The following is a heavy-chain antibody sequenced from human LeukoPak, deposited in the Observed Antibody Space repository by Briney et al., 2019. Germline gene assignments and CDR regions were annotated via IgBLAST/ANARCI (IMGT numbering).Heavy chain of an antibody. J-gene: IGHJ4*02. Sequence: GGSLRLSCAASGVTFYNNAMNWVRQAPGKGLEWVSGISASGGSTYYADSVKGRSTISRDNSKNTLFLQMNSLGAEDTAIYYCAKDLGPAVTTESDYWGLGTLVTVSS. CDR1: GVTFYNNA. CDR2: ISASGGST. V-gene: IGHV3-23*01. CDR3: AKDLGPAVTTESDY. D-gene: IGHD4-17*01.